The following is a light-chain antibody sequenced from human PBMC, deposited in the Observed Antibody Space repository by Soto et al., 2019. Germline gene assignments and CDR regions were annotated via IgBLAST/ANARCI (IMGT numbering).Light chain of an antibody. V-gene: IGLV7-46*01. Sequence: QAVVTQEPSLTVSPGGTVTLTCGSSTGAVTSDHYPYWFQQKPGQAPRTLISDTSNKHSWTPARFSGSLLGGKAALTLSGAQPEDEAEYYCLLSYSGARVFGGGTKLTVL. CDR2: DTS. J-gene: IGLJ3*02. CDR1: TGAVTSDHY. CDR3: LLSYSGARV.